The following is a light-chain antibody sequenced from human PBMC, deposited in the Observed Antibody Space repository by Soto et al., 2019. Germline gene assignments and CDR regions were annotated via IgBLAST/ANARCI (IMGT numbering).Light chain of an antibody. V-gene: IGKV1-39*01. CDR3: QQSYSTPIT. CDR2: AAS. J-gene: IGKJ5*01. CDR1: QSISSY. Sequence: DHQMTLTQSSRSASVKDVVTITRRASQSISSYLNWYQQKPGKAPKLLIYAASSLQSGVPSRFSGSGSRTDFTLTISSRQPEDFATYYCQQSYSTPITVGQGTRLEIK.